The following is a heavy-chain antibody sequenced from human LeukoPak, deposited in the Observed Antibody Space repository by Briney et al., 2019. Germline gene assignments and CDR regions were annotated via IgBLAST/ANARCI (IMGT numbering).Heavy chain of an antibody. D-gene: IGHD6-19*01. J-gene: IGHJ4*02. V-gene: IGHV3-53*01. Sequence: GGSLRLSCAASGFTVSSNYMNWVRQAPGKGLEWVSIIYSGGSTYYADSVKGRFTISRDNSKNTLYLQMNSLRAEDTAVYYCAKDLGSGWNFDYWGQGTLVTVSS. CDR2: IYSGGST. CDR1: GFTVSSNY. CDR3: AKDLGSGWNFDY.